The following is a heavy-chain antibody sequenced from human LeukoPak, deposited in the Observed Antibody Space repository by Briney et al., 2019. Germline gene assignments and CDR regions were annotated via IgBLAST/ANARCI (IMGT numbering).Heavy chain of an antibody. CDR1: GFTFSSYA. CDR3: ARDLSSGGSYYFDY. D-gene: IGHD2-15*01. V-gene: IGHV3-30*04. CDR2: ISYDGSNK. Sequence: QPGGSLRLSCAASGFTFSSYAMHWVRQAPGKGLEWVAVISYDGSNKYYADSVKGRFTISRDNSKNTLYLQMNSLRAEDTAVYYCARDLSSGGSYYFDYWGQGTLVTVSS. J-gene: IGHJ4*02.